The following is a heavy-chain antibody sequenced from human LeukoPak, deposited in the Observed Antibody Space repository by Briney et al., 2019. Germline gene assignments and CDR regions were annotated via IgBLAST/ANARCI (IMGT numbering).Heavy chain of an antibody. J-gene: IGHJ4*02. CDR1: GGSISSYY. Sequence: SETLSLTCTVSGGSISSYYWSWIRQSPGKGLEWIGYIDDSGSTNYNPSLKSRVTISVDTSKNQFSLKLSSVTAADTAVYYCARTLYYYDSSGYYYFDYWGQGTLVTVSS. D-gene: IGHD3-22*01. V-gene: IGHV4-4*09. CDR3: ARTLYYYDSSGYYYFDY. CDR2: IDDSGST.